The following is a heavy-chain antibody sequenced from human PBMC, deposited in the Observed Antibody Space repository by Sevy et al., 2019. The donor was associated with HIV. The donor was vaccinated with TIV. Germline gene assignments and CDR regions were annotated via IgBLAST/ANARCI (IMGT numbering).Heavy chain of an antibody. CDR2: ISGSGGST. Sequence: GGSLRLSCAASGFTFSSYAMSWVRQAPGKGLEWVSAISGSGGSTYYADSVKGRFTISRDNSKNTLQLQMNSLRAEDTAVYYCAKDAVSSRRNYYYYYMDVWGKGTTVTVSS. CDR3: AKDAVSSRRNYYYYYMDV. J-gene: IGHJ6*03. D-gene: IGHD6-6*01. V-gene: IGHV3-23*01. CDR1: GFTFSSYA.